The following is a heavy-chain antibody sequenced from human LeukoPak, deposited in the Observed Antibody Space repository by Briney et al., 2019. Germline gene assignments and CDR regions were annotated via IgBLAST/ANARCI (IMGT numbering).Heavy chain of an antibody. CDR2: IYSSGNT. V-gene: IGHV4-59*08. J-gene: IGHJ3*02. Sequence: PSETLSLTCTVSGGSISSYYWSWIRQPPGKGLEWIGYIYSSGNTDYNPSLKSRVTISLDTSKHQFSLKLNSVTAADTAVYYCARHAYCGGDCFGGAFEIWGQGTMVTVSS. CDR3: ARHAYCGGDCFGGAFEI. CDR1: GGSISSYY. D-gene: IGHD2-21*02.